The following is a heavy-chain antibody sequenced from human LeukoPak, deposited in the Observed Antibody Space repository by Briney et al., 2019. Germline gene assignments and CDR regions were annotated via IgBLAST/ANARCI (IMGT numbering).Heavy chain of an antibody. J-gene: IGHJ4*02. D-gene: IGHD5-18*01. CDR3: VRGGYNYGVDY. CDR2: INPKSGGT. Sequence: ASVKVSCKASGYTFTGYYMHWVRQAPGQGLEWMGWINPKSGGTNYAQRFQGRVTMTRDTSISSAYMELSRLRSDDAAVYYCVRGGYNYGVDYWGQGTPVTVSS. CDR1: GYTFTGYY. V-gene: IGHV1-2*02.